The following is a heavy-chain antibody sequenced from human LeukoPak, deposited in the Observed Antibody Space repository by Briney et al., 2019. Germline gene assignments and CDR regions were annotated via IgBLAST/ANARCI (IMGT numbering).Heavy chain of an antibody. J-gene: IGHJ4*02. CDR3: TRGGRLFDY. Sequence: PGGSLRLSCAASGFTFSSYWMSWVRQAPGKGLKWVANIKLDGHEKYYVDSVKGRFTISRDNAKNSLSLQMNSLRAEDTAVYYCTRGGRLFDYWGQGTLVTVSS. D-gene: IGHD3-16*01. V-gene: IGHV3-7*01. CDR1: GFTFSSYW. CDR2: IKLDGHEK.